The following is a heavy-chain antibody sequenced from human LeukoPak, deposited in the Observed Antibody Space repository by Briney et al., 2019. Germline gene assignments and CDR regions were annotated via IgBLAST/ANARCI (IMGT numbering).Heavy chain of an antibody. Sequence: GGSLRLSCAASGFTFSSYAMTWVRQAPGKGLEWVANIKQDGSVKQYVGSVKGRFTISRDNAKNSLYLQMNSLRAEDTAVYYCARDTNGWNDYWGQGTLVTVSS. J-gene: IGHJ4*02. CDR3: ARDTNGWNDY. CDR1: GFTFSSYA. D-gene: IGHD2-8*01. V-gene: IGHV3-7*01. CDR2: IKQDGSVK.